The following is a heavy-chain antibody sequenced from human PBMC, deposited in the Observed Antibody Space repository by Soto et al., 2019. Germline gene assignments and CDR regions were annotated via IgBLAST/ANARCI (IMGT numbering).Heavy chain of an antibody. CDR2: ISAYNGNT. J-gene: IGHJ6*02. CDR1: GYTFTSYG. D-gene: IGHD4-17*01. V-gene: IGHV1-18*01. Sequence: ASVKVSCKASGYTFTSYGISWVRQAPGQGLEWMGWISAYNGNTNYAQKLQGRVTMTTDTSTSTAYMELRSLRSDDTAVYYCARDHTVTRPVDNYYSYGMDVWGQGTTVTGSS. CDR3: ARDHTVTRPVDNYYSYGMDV.